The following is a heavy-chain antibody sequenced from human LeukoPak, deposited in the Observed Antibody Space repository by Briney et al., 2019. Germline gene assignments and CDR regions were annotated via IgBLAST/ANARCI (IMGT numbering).Heavy chain of an antibody. CDR1: GYTFTGYY. CDR3: ARLAAVPG. CDR2: IHPASGCT. Sequence: ASVEVSCKASGYTFTGYYLHWVRQAPGQGLEWMGWIHPASGCTNYAQKFQGRFTITRDTSVSTAYMELSSLRSDDTAVYYCARLAAVPGWGQGTLVIVSS. D-gene: IGHD6-19*01. V-gene: IGHV1-2*02. J-gene: IGHJ1*01.